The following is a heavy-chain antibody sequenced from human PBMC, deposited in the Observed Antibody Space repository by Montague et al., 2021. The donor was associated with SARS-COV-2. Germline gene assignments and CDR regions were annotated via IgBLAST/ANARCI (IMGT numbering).Heavy chain of an antibody. D-gene: IGHD4-17*01. CDR2: YYYAGGT. Sequence: SETLSLTCTVSGGSVSRISSHWVWIRQPPGKGLVYIGSYYYAGGTQYNPSLKSRVTVSVDTSNDQLTLKINSVTAAATVVYFCARLYGSSFDYWGQGTLVTVSS. CDR1: GGSVSRISSH. J-gene: IGHJ4*02. CDR3: ARLYGSSFDY. V-gene: IGHV4-39*01.